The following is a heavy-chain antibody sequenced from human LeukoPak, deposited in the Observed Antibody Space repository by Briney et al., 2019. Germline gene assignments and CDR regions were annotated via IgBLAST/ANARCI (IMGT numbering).Heavy chain of an antibody. D-gene: IGHD3-3*01. V-gene: IGHV3-7*03. CDR2: MNQDGSEK. CDR3: AKGGGRYGFWSGYLDY. Sequence: GGSLRLSCAASGFIFSNYWMSWVRQAPGKGLEWVANMNQDGSEKYYVDSVKGRFTISRDNSKNTLYLQMNSLRAEDTAVYYCAKGGGRYGFWSGYLDYWGQGTLVTVSS. J-gene: IGHJ4*02. CDR1: GFIFSNYW.